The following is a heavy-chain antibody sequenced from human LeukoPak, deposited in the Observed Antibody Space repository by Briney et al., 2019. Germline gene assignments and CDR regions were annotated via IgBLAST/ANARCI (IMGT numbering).Heavy chain of an antibody. J-gene: IGHJ2*01. CDR1: EFTFRSFN. CDR2: ISTDSKFK. CDR3: VRGPRSHRSDLTKWYFDL. V-gene: IGHV3-21*01. Sequence: GGSLRLSCAASEFTFRSFNMVWVRQAPGKGLEWVSSISTDSKFKYYSDSVTGRFTISRDNAENSLSLQMNSLRVDDTATYYCVRGPRSHRSDLTKWYFDLWGRGTLVSVST.